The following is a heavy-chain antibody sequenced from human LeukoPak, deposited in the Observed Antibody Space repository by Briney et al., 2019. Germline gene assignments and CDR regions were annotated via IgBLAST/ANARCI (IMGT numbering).Heavy chain of an antibody. CDR1: GGTFSSYA. J-gene: IGHJ4*02. Sequence: ASVKVSCKASGGTFSSYAISWVRQAPGQGLEWMGGIIPIFGTANYAQKFQGRVTITADESTSTAYMEPSSLRSEDTAVYYCASSGPTYSGYDYYFDYWGQGTLVTVSS. CDR3: ASSGPTYSGYDYYFDY. CDR2: IIPIFGTA. V-gene: IGHV1-69*13. D-gene: IGHD5-12*01.